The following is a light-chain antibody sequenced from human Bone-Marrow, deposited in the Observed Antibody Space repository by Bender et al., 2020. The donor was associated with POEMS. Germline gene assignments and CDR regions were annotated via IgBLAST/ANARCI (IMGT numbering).Light chain of an antibody. Sequence: QSALTQPRSVSGSPGQSVTISCTGTSSDVGGYTYVSWYQQHPGKAPKFMIYEVFKRPSGISARFSGSKSGNTASLTISGLQPEDEGDYYCCSYAGSSTLVFGGGTKLTVL. V-gene: IGLV2-11*01. J-gene: IGLJ3*02. CDR2: EVF. CDR1: SSDVGGYTY. CDR3: CSYAGSSTLV.